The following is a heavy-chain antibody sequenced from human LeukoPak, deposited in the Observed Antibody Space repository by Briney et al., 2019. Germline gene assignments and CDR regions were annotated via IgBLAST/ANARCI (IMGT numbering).Heavy chain of an antibody. Sequence: PSETLSLTCIVSGGFISSYHWSWIRQPPGKGLEWIGNIYNSGSTNYNPSLKSRVTISVDTSKNQFSLKLNSVTAADTAVYYCAREGRENDGSGYFDYWGQGTLVPVSS. CDR2: IYNSGST. J-gene: IGHJ4*02. CDR1: GGFISSYH. D-gene: IGHD1-26*01. V-gene: IGHV4-59*01. CDR3: AREGRENDGSGYFDY.